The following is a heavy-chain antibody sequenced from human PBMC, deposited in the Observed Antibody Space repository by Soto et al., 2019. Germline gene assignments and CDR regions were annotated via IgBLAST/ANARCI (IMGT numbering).Heavy chain of an antibody. CDR1: GFTFSSYS. CDR3: ARDFWSGYRRYYYMDV. V-gene: IGHV3-21*01. J-gene: IGHJ6*03. Sequence: GGSLRLSCAASGFTFSSYSMNWVRQAPGKGLEWVSSISSSSSYIYYADSVKGRFTISRDNAKNSLYLQMNSLRAEDTVVYYCARDFWSGYRRYYYMDVWGKGTTVTVSS. CDR2: ISSSSSYI. D-gene: IGHD3-3*01.